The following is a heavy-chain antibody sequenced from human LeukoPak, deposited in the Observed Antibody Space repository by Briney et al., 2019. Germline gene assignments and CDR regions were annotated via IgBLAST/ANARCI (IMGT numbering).Heavy chain of an antibody. D-gene: IGHD5-12*01. CDR2: IRSSSET. V-gene: IGHV3-48*01. Sequence: GSLRLSCEASGFIFSQYSMNWVRQAPGKGLEWVSHIRSSSETFYADSVKGRFTISRDNARNSLYLQMNNLRGEDTAIYYCARDAGNSGYGCDLWGQGTLVTVSS. CDR3: ARDAGNSGYGCDL. J-gene: IGHJ5*02. CDR1: GFIFSQYS.